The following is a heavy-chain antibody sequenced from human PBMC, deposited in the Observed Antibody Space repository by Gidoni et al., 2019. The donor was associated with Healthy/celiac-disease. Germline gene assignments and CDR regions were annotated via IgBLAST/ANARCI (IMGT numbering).Heavy chain of an antibody. V-gene: IGHV3-23*01. J-gene: IGHJ5*02. Sequence: EVQLLESGGGLVQPGGALRLSCAASGCTFSSSAMSWVRQAPGKGLEWVSAISGSGGSTYYADSVKGRFTISRDNSKNTLYLQMNSLRAEDTAVYYCAKGGVKKSWFDPWGQGTLVTVSS. D-gene: IGHD3-10*01. CDR3: AKGGVKKSWFDP. CDR1: GCTFSSSA. CDR2: ISGSGGST.